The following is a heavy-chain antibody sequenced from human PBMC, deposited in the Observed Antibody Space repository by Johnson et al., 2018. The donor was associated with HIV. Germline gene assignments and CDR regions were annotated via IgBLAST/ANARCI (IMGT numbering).Heavy chain of an antibody. D-gene: IGHD3-10*01. CDR1: GFSFSNTW. CDR3: ARPIARGASDI. CDR2: INKDGSEK. Sequence: VQLVESGGGLVQPGGSLRLACVASGFSFSNTWMNWVRQAPGKGLEWVANINKDGSEKYYVGSVRGRFNISRDNPKSALYLQMSSLRAEDTAVYYCARPIARGASDIWGQGTMVTVSS. V-gene: IGHV3-7*05. J-gene: IGHJ3*02.